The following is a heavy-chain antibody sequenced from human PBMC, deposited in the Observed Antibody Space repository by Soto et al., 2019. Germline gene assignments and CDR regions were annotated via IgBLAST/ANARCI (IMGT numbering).Heavy chain of an antibody. CDR2: IYYSGSA. D-gene: IGHD3-10*01. J-gene: IGHJ6*02. V-gene: IGHV4-61*01. CDR3: ARGVGFGYYYYHMDL. Sequence: VQLQESGPGLVKPSATLSLTCTVSGDSVPSVRDYWSWIRQPPGKGLEWIGYIYYSGSAVYTPSLGSRVTISIDTSKNQFSVKLTSVTAADTAVYYCARGVGFGYYYYHMDLWGQGTTVTVSS. CDR1: GDSVPSVRDY.